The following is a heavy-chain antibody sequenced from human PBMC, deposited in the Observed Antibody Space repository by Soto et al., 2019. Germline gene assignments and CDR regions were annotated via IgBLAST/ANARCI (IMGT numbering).Heavy chain of an antibody. J-gene: IGHJ4*02. D-gene: IGHD3-22*01. Sequence: SVKVSCKASGGTFSSYSISWVLQAPGQGLEWMGGIIPIFGTANYAQKFQGRVTITADESTSTAYMELSSLRSEDTAVYYCASLGEDSSGYYRRPYYFDYWGQGTLVTVSS. V-gene: IGHV1-69*13. CDR2: IIPIFGTA. CDR1: GGTFSSYS. CDR3: ASLGEDSSGYYRRPYYFDY.